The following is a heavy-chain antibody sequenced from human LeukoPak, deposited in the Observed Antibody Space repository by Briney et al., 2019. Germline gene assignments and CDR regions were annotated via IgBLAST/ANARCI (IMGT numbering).Heavy chain of an antibody. Sequence: GASVKVSFKASGYTFTCYYMHWVRQAPGQGLEWMGWINPNSGGTNYAQKFQGRVTMTRDTCISTAYMELSRLRSDDTAVYYCARVGAGSGWSQGNDAFDIWGQGTMVTVSS. J-gene: IGHJ3*02. D-gene: IGHD6-19*01. V-gene: IGHV1-2*02. CDR1: GYTFTCYY. CDR3: ARVGAGSGWSQGNDAFDI. CDR2: INPNSGGT.